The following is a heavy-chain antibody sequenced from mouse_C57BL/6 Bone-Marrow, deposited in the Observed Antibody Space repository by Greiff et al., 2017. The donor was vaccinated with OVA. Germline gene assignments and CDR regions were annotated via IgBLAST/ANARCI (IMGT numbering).Heavy chain of an antibody. Sequence: EVQLVESGGGLVKPGGSLKLSCAASGFTFSSYAMSWVRQTPEKRLEWVATISAGGSYTYYPDNVKGRFTFSRDNAKNNRNLQMSHLKSQDTAMYDCSSDSSSDYDRAWFAYWGQGTLVTVSA. CDR1: GFTFSSYA. CDR2: ISAGGSYT. D-gene: IGHD2-4*01. CDR3: SSDSSSDYDRAWFAY. J-gene: IGHJ3*01. V-gene: IGHV5-4*01.